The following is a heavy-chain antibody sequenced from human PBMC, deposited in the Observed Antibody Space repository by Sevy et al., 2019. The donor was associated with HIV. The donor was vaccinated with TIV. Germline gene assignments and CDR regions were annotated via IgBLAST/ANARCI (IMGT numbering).Heavy chain of an antibody. Sequence: QLGGSLRLSCAASGFTFNRNWMHWVRQAPGKGLVWVSQINGDGTNTNYADSVKGRFTISRDNAKNTVYLQMNSLTVEDTAVYYCASEVYCSSGRCFSPRFDNWGQGTLVTVSS. D-gene: IGHD2-15*01. CDR1: GFTFNRNW. J-gene: IGHJ4*02. CDR2: INGDGTNT. CDR3: ASEVYCSSGRCFSPRFDN. V-gene: IGHV3-74*01.